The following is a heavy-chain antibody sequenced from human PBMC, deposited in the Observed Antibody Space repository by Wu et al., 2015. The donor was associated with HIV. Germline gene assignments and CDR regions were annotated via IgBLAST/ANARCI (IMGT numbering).Heavy chain of an antibody. CDR1: GGTFSSYA. CDR3: ASSMVRGVMPIVVVHYYYYGMDV. CDR2: IIPIFGTA. V-gene: IGHV1-69*05. D-gene: IGHD3-10*01. Sequence: QVQLVQSGAEVKKPGSSVKVSCKASGGTFSSYAISWVRQAPGQGLEWMGGIIPIFGTANYAQKFQGRVTITTDESTSTAYMELSSLRSEDTAVYYCASSMVRGVMPIVVVHYYYYGMDVWGQGTTVTVSS. J-gene: IGHJ6*02.